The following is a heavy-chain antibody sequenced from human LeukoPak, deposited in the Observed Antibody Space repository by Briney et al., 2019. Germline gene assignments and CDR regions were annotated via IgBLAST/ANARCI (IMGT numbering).Heavy chain of an antibody. Sequence: VASVKVSCKASGYTFTSYGISWVRQAPGQGLEWMGWISAYNGNTNYAQKLQGRVTMTTDTFTSTAYMELRSLRSDDTAVYYCARVGAVAGRGYNFDYWGQGTLVTVSS. D-gene: IGHD6-19*01. CDR1: GYTFTSYG. V-gene: IGHV1-18*01. J-gene: IGHJ4*02. CDR2: ISAYNGNT. CDR3: ARVGAVAGRGYNFDY.